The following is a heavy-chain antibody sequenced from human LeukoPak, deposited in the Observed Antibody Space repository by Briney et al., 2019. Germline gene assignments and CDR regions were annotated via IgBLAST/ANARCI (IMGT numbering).Heavy chain of an antibody. CDR1: GYTFTGYY. CDR2: INPNSGGT. Sequence: GASVKVSCKASGYTFTGYYMHWVRQAPGQGLEWMGRINPNSGGTNYAQKSQGRVTMTRDTSISTAYMELSRLRSDDTAVYYCARGPPLYYDILTGVFDYWGQGTLVTVSS. D-gene: IGHD3-9*01. J-gene: IGHJ4*02. V-gene: IGHV1-2*06. CDR3: ARGPPLYYDILTGVFDY.